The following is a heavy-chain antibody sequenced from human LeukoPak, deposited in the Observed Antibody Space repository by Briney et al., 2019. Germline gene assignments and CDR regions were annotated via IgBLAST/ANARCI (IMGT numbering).Heavy chain of an antibody. D-gene: IGHD3-16*01. CDR2: IIPIFGTA. CDR3: ARDLGGGLFDY. Sequence: EASVKVSCRASGGTFSSYAISWVRQAPGQGLEWMGGIIPIFGTANYAQKFQGRVTMTRDTSTSTVYMELSSLRSEDTALYYCARDLGGGLFDYWGQGTLVTVSS. J-gene: IGHJ4*02. V-gene: IGHV1-69*05. CDR1: GGTFSSYA.